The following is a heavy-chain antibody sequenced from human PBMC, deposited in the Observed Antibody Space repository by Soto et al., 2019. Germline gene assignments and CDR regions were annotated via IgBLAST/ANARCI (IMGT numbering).Heavy chain of an antibody. J-gene: IGHJ4*02. CDR1: GGSISSYY. CDR3: ARLIFHDYVWGSPYYFDY. CDR2: IYYSGST. V-gene: IGHV4-59*08. Sequence: SETLSLTCTVSGGSISSYYWSWIRQPPGKGLEWIGYIYYSGSTNYNPSLKSRVTISVDTSKNQFSLKLSSVTAADTAVYYCARLIFHDYVWGSPYYFDYWGQGTLVTVSS. D-gene: IGHD3-16*01.